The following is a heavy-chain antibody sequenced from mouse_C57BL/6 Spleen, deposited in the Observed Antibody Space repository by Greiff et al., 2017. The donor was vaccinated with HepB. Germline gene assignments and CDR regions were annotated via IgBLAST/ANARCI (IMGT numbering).Heavy chain of an antibody. V-gene: IGHV10-1*01. CDR3: VRSPLYGYDDY. CDR1: GFSFNTYA. D-gene: IGHD2-2*01. J-gene: IGHJ2*01. Sequence: EVHLVESGGGLVQPKGSLKLSCAASGFSFNTYAMNWVRQAPGKGLEWVARIRSKSNNYATYYADSVKDRFTISRDDSESMLYLQMNNLKTEDTAMYYCVRSPLYGYDDYWGQGTTLTVSS. CDR2: IRSKSNNYAT.